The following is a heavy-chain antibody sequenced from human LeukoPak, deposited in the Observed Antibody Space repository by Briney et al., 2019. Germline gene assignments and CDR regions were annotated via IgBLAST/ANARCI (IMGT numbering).Heavy chain of an antibody. CDR1: GDSISSRSSF. Sequence: SETLSLTCTVSGDSISSRSSFWGCIRQPPGKGLEWIGSIYYTGSTHYNPSLKSRVTISVDTTENQFSLKLNSVTAADTAVYFCARHADHSGKGFDHWGQGTLVTVSS. D-gene: IGHD4-23*01. CDR3: ARHADHSGKGFDH. J-gene: IGHJ4*02. CDR2: IYYTGST. V-gene: IGHV4-39*01.